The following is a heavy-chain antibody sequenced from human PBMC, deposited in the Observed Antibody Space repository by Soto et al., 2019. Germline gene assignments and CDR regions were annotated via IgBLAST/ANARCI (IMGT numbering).Heavy chain of an antibody. CDR3: ANLLVVPAAHKVSTGEKYYYGMDV. D-gene: IGHD2-2*01. CDR1: GFTFSSYG. J-gene: IGHJ6*02. CDR2: ISYDGSNK. Sequence: GGSLRLCCAASGFTFSSYGMHWVRQAPGKGLEWVAVISYDGSNKYYADSVKGRFTMSRDNSKNTLYLQMNSLRAEGTAVYYCANLLVVPAAHKVSTGEKYYYGMDVWGQGTTVTVS. V-gene: IGHV3-30*18.